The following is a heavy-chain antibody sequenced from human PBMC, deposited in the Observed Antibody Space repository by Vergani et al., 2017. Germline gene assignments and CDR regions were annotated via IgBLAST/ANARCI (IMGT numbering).Heavy chain of an antibody. CDR3: AAYDFWSGYVDY. J-gene: IGHJ4*02. CDR1: GGPISSSSYY. D-gene: IGHD3-3*01. V-gene: IGHV4-39*01. Sequence: QLQLQESGPGLVKPSETLSLTCTVSGGPISSSSYYWGWIRQPPGKGLEWIGSIYYSGSTYYNPSLKSRVTISVDTSKNQFSLKLSSVTAADTAVYYCAAYDFWSGYVDYWGQGTLVTVSS. CDR2: IYYSGST.